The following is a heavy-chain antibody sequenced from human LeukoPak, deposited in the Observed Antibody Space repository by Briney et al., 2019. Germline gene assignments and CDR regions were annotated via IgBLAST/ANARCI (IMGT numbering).Heavy chain of an antibody. V-gene: IGHV1-24*01. D-gene: IGHD6-19*01. CDR2: FDPEDGET. CDR1: GYTLTELS. Sequence: ASVKVSCKVSGYTLTELSMHWVRQAPGKGLEWMGGFDPEDGETIYAQKFQGRVTMTTETSTSTAYMELRSLRSDDTAVYYCARDKTGIAVASDYWGQGTLVTVSS. J-gene: IGHJ4*02. CDR3: ARDKTGIAVASDY.